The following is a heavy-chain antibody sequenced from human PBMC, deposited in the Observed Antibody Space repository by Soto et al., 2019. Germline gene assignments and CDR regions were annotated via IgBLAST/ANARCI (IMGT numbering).Heavy chain of an antibody. V-gene: IGHV3-23*01. CDR3: ARDAFNGLVRPLYFDF. D-gene: IGHD2-21*01. Sequence: GGSLRLSCAASGFDFSKHAMTWVRQAPGKGLEWVSSISNNGGRIYYGDSVRGRFTVSRDNSKNALFLQMSSLSADDTALYYCARDAFNGLVRPLYFDFWGQGALVTV. CDR2: ISNNGGRI. CDR1: GFDFSKHA. J-gene: IGHJ4*02.